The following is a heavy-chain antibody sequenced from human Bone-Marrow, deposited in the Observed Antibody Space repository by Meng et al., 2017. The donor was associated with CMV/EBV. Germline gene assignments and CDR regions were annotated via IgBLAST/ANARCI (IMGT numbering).Heavy chain of an antibody. D-gene: IGHD1-26*01. CDR3: ARAGDSGTYYQASDS. CDR1: KYTFTGYY. J-gene: IGHJ4*02. CDR2: LIPIFGTA. V-gene: IGHV1-69*05. Sequence: SVKVSCKASKYTFTGYYVHWVRQAPGQGLEWMGGLIPIFGTANSAQKFQGRVTITTDESTSTAYMALSSLTTEDSAVYYWARAGDSGTYYQASDSWGQGTLVTVSS.